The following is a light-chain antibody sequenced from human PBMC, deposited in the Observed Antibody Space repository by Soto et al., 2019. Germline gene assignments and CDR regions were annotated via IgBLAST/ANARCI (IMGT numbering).Light chain of an antibody. Sequence: AIQMTQSPSSLSASVGDRVTITCRASQGIRNDLGWFQQKPGQAPKLLIYTASSLQSGVPSRFSGSESGTDFTLTISSLQPEDFATYYCLQYFSYPWTFGQGTKVEIK. CDR1: QGIRND. CDR2: TAS. CDR3: LQYFSYPWT. J-gene: IGKJ1*01. V-gene: IGKV1-6*01.